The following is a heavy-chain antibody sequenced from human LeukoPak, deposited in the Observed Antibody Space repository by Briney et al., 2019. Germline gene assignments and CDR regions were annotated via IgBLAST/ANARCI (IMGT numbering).Heavy chain of an antibody. CDR1: GGSISSSNYY. CDR3: ASFRGSGWVTR. J-gene: IGHJ4*02. V-gene: IGHV4-61*05. Sequence: PSETLSLTCTVSGGSISSSNYYWGWIRQPPGKGLEWIGYIYYSGSTNYNPSLRSRVTISVDTSKNQFSLKLSSVTAADTAVYYCASFRGSGWVTRWGQGTLVTVSS. D-gene: IGHD6-19*01. CDR2: IYYSGST.